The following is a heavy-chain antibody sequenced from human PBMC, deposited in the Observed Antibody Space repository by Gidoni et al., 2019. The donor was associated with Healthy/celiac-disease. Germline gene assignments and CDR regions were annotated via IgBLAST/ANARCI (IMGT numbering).Heavy chain of an antibody. CDR3: TTDLPITMIAIYFQH. J-gene: IGHJ1*01. Sequence: VGRIKSKTDGGTTDYAAPVKGRFTISRDDSKNTLYLQMNSLKTEDTAVYYCTTDLPITMIAIYFQHWGQGTLVTVSS. CDR2: IKSKTDGGTT. D-gene: IGHD3-22*01. V-gene: IGHV3-15*01.